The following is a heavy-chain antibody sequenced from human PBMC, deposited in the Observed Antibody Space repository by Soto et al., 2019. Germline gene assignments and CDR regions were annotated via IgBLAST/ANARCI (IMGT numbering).Heavy chain of an antibody. CDR1: GGSFSGYY. CDR3: ARIRRGYSYGYDYYYGMDV. CDR2: INHSGST. J-gene: IGHJ6*02. V-gene: IGHV4-34*01. D-gene: IGHD5-18*01. Sequence: PSETLSLTCAVYGGSFSGYYWSWIRQPPGKGLEWIGEINHSGSTNYNPSLKSRVTISVDTSKNQFSLKLSSVTAADTAVYYCARIRRGYSYGYDYYYGMDVWGQGTTVTVS.